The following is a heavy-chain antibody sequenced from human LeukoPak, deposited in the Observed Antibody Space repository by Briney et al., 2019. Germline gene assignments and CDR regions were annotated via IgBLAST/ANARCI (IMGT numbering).Heavy chain of an antibody. V-gene: IGHV1-2*02. CDR2: IKPDSGAT. Sequence: ASVKVSCKASGHTFTDYYMHWVRQAPGQGLEWMGWIKPDSGATNFAQNFQGRVTMTSDTSINTAYMELSSLTSDDTAMYYCARDHDYGPDYWGQGTLVTVSA. D-gene: IGHD4/OR15-4a*01. CDR1: GHTFTDYY. CDR3: ARDHDYGPDY. J-gene: IGHJ4*02.